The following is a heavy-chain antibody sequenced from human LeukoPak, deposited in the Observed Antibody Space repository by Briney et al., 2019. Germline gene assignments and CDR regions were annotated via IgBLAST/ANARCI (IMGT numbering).Heavy chain of an antibody. D-gene: IGHD3-10*01. J-gene: IGHJ6*03. Sequence: SQTLSLTCTVSGGSISSGGYYWSWIRQPPGKGLEWIGYIYHSGSTYYNPSLKSRVTISVDRSKNQFSLKLSSVTDADTAVYYCARGGEYYYYMDVWGKGTTVTVSS. V-gene: IGHV4-30-2*01. CDR1: GGSISSGGYY. CDR3: ARGGEYYYYMDV. CDR2: IYHSGST.